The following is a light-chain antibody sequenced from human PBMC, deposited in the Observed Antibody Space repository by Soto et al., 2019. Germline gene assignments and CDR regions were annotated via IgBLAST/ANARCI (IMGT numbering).Light chain of an antibody. CDR3: QHYNSYSEA. CDR2: KAS. CDR1: QSISSY. V-gene: IGKV1-5*03. Sequence: DIQMTQSPASVSASVGERVTITCRASQSISSYLNWYQQKPGKAPKLLIYKASTLKSGVPSRFSGSGSGTEFTLTISSLQPDDFATYYCQHYNSYSEAFGQGTKVDIK. J-gene: IGKJ1*01.